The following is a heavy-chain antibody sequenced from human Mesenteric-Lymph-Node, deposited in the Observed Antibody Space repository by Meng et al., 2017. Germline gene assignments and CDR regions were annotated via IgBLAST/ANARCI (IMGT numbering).Heavy chain of an antibody. Sequence: GESLKISCAASGFTFSTYGMHWVRQAPGKGLEWVAVISYDGSNKYYADSVKGRFTISRDNSKNTLYLQMNSLRAEDTAVYYCARDPTAYSGSYAGDDYWGQGTLVTVSS. J-gene: IGHJ4*02. CDR2: ISYDGSNK. CDR3: ARDPTAYSGSYAGDDY. V-gene: IGHV3-30*03. D-gene: IGHD1-26*01. CDR1: GFTFSTYG.